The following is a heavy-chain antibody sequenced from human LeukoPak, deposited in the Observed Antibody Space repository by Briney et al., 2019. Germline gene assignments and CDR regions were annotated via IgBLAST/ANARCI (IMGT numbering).Heavy chain of an antibody. CDR3: AKDQEGCGSTSCSQGGYYYGMDV. J-gene: IGHJ6*02. V-gene: IGHV3-23*01. CDR1: GFTFSSYA. D-gene: IGHD2-2*01. CDR2: ISGSGGST. Sequence: GGSLRLSCAASGFTFSSYAMSWVRQAPGKGLEWVSAISGSGGSTYYADSVKGRFTISRDNSKNTLYLQMNSLRAEDTAVYYCAKDQEGCGSTSCSQGGYYYGMDVWGQGTTVTVSS.